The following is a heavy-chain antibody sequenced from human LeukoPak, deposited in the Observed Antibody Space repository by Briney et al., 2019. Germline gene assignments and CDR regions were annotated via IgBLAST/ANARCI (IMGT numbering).Heavy chain of an antibody. V-gene: IGHV3-30*18. CDR3: AKGIGYYYETRSDFDY. D-gene: IGHD3-22*01. CDR2: ISYDGSNK. Sequence: PGSSLRLSCAASGFTFSSYGMHWVRQAPGKGLEWVAVISYDGSNKYYADYVKGRFTISRDNSKNTLYLQMNSLRAQDTAVYYCAKGIGYYYETRSDFDYWGQGTLVTVSS. J-gene: IGHJ4*02. CDR1: GFTFSSYG.